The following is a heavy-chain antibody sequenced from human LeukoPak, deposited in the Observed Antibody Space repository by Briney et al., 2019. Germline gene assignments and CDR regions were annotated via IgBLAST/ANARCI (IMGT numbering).Heavy chain of an antibody. CDR2: INHSGST. J-gene: IGHJ6*04. D-gene: IGHD2-2*01. V-gene: IGHV4-34*01. Sequence: SETLSLTCAVYGGSFSGYYWSWIRQPPGKGLEWIGEINHSGSTNYNPSLKSRVTISVDTSKNQFSLKLSSVTAADTAVYYCPKGPSLDVWGKGTTVTVSS. CDR3: PKGPSLDV. CDR1: GGSFSGYY.